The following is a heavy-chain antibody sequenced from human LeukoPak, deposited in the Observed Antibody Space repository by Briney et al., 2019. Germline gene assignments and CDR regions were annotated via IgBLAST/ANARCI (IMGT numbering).Heavy chain of an antibody. CDR1: GFTFSSYS. Sequence: GGSLGLSCAASGFTFSSYSVNWVRQAPGKGLEWVSSISSSSSYIYYADSVKGRFTISRDNAKNSLYLQMNSLRAEDTAVYYCARASGFGELFYYYYYMDVWGKGTTVTISS. V-gene: IGHV3-21*01. J-gene: IGHJ6*03. D-gene: IGHD3-10*01. CDR2: ISSSSSYI. CDR3: ARASGFGELFYYYYYMDV.